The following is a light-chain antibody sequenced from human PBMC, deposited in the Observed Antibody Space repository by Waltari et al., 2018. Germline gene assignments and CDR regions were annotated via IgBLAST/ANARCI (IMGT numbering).Light chain of an antibody. Sequence: EIVMTQSPATLSVSPGERPTLPCRASQSISSNLAWSQQKPGQAPRLLIYSASARATGVPARFSGSVSGTEFTLTISSLQSEDFAVYYCQQYNNWPLTFGGGTKVEIK. CDR1: QSISSN. CDR3: QQYNNWPLT. J-gene: IGKJ4*01. V-gene: IGKV3-15*01. CDR2: SAS.